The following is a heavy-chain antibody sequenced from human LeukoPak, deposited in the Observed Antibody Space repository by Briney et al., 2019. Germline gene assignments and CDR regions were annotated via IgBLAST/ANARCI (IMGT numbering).Heavy chain of an antibody. Sequence: SVKVSCKASGYTFTGYYMHWVRQAPGQGLEWMGGSNPNSGGTNYAQKFQGRITMTRDTSISTAYVEVSRLKSDDTAGYYCARRAVYYYYGMDVWGQGSTVTVSS. D-gene: IGHD6-25*01. CDR2: SNPNSGGT. CDR3: ARRAVYYYYGMDV. J-gene: IGHJ6*02. V-gene: IGHV1-2*02. CDR1: GYTFTGYY.